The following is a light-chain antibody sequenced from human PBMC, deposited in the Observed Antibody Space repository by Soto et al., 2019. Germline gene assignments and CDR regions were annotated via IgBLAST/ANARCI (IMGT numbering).Light chain of an antibody. J-gene: IGLJ2*01. CDR2: DVS. Sequence: QSALTQPASVSGSPGQSITISCTGTSSDVGGYNYVSWYQQHPGKAPKLMIYDVSNRPSGVSNRVSGSKSGNTASLTISGLQAEDEAEYYCSSYTSSSTLGVFGGGTQLTVL. CDR1: SSDVGGYNY. V-gene: IGLV2-14*01. CDR3: SSYTSSSTLGV.